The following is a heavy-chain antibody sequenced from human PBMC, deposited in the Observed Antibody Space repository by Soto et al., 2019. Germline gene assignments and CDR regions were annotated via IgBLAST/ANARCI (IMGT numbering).Heavy chain of an antibody. D-gene: IGHD3-3*01. J-gene: IGHJ6*02. CDR1: GYTFTGYY. Sequence: ASVKVSCKASGYTFTGYYMHWVRQAPGQGLEWMGWINPNSGGTNYAQKFQGWVTMTRDTSISTAYMELSRLRSDDTAVYYCARAGAPVLRFLEWSRPSYYYGMDVWGQGTRVTVSS. CDR3: ARAGAPVLRFLEWSRPSYYYGMDV. CDR2: INPNSGGT. V-gene: IGHV1-2*04.